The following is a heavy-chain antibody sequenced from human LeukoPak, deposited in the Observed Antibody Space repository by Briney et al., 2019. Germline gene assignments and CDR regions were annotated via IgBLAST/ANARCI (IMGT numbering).Heavy chain of an antibody. D-gene: IGHD5-12*01. CDR2: ISGSGSNT. V-gene: IGHV3-23*01. J-gene: IGHJ4*02. CDR3: AKGSGGAVDNFDY. Sequence: GGSLRLSCAASGFTFSSYAMSWVRQAPGKGLEWVSAISGSGSNTYYAASVKGRFTISRDNFKKTLYLQMNSLRAEDTALYYCAKGSGGAVDNFDYWGQGTLGTVSS. CDR1: GFTFSSYA.